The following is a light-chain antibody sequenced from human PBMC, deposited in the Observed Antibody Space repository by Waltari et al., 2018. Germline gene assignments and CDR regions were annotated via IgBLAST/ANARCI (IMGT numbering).Light chain of an antibody. V-gene: IGKV3-11*01. Sequence: EILLTQSPVTLSVSPGERATLSCKASQSVRSYLAWYQQKPGQAPRLLIYDASNRASGIPARFSGSGSGTDFTLTIINVEPEDFAVYYCQQRHDWPLNFGGGTKLEIK. CDR3: QQRHDWPLN. CDR2: DAS. J-gene: IGKJ4*01. CDR1: QSVRSY.